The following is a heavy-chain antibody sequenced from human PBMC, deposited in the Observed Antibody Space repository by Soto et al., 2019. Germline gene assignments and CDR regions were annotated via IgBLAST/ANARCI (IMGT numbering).Heavy chain of an antibody. V-gene: IGHV3-23*01. J-gene: IGHJ6*02. Sequence: GGSLRLSCAASGFTFSSYAMSWVRQAPGKGLEWVSAISGSGGSTYYADSVKGRFTISRVNSKNTLYLQMNSLRAEDTAVYYCAKIGAVGPYYYYGMDVWGQGTTVTVSS. D-gene: IGHD6-19*01. CDR1: GFTFSSYA. CDR3: AKIGAVGPYYYYGMDV. CDR2: ISGSGGST.